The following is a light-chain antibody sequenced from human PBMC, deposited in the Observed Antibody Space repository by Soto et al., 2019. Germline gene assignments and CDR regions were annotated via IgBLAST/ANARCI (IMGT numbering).Light chain of an antibody. CDR2: EVS. CDR3: SSYTSTSTYV. CDR1: SSDVGGYNR. Sequence: QSVLTQPPSVSGSPGQSVTISCTGTSSDVGGYNRVSWYQQPPGTAPKLMIYEVSNRPSGVPDRFSGSKSDNTASLTISGLQAEDEADYYCSSYTSTSTYVFGTGTKVTVL. J-gene: IGLJ1*01. V-gene: IGLV2-18*02.